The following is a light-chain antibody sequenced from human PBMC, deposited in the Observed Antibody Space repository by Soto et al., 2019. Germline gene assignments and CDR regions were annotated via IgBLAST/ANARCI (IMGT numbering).Light chain of an antibody. CDR3: HQIFSAPFT. CDR2: GAS. J-gene: IGKJ2*01. V-gene: IGKV1-39*01. CDR1: QTIKKY. Sequence: IQMTQSPSSLSASVGDRVTVTCRASQTIKKYLNWYQCKPGKAPKLLIYGASNLQRGVPSRFSGSGSGTDVTLTISRLETEDFATYYCHQIFSAPFTFGQGTGLE.